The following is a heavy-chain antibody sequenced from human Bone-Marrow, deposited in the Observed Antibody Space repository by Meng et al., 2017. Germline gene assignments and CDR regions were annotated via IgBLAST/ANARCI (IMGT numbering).Heavy chain of an antibody. D-gene: IGHD4-17*01. V-gene: IGHV4-38-2*01. CDR3: ATGRSNGDYVGSLDY. CDR2: LSDSGGA. CDR1: GYSISSGYY. Sequence: SETLSLTCAVSGYSISSGYYWGWIRQPPGRGLEWIGTLSDSGGAYYNPSLMSRVTISLHTSKNQFSLKLSSVTAADTALYYCATGRSNGDYVGSLDYWGQGTLVTVSS. J-gene: IGHJ4*02.